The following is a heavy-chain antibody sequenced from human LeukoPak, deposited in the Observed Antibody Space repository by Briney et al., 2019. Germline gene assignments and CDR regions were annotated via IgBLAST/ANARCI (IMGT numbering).Heavy chain of an antibody. CDR3: ARVDSRDAFDI. V-gene: IGHV3-66*01. Sequence: PGGSLRLSCAASGFTVSSNYMSWVRQAPGKGLEWVSVIYSGGDTFYADSVKGRFTISRDNSKNTLYLQMNSLRAEDTAVYYCARVDSRDAFDIWGQGTMVTVSP. CDR2: IYSGGDT. D-gene: IGHD6-13*01. J-gene: IGHJ3*02. CDR1: GFTVSSNY.